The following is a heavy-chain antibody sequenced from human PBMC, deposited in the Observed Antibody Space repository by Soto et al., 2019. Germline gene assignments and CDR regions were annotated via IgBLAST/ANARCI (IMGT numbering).Heavy chain of an antibody. Sequence: GGSLRLSCAASGFTFSTSWMHWVRQAAGKGLVWVSRINSDARTTNYADTVKGRFTISRDNAKNTLYLQMNSLKTEDTAVYYCTTDIPLSIDYWGQGTLVTVSS. CDR2: INSDARTT. CDR1: GFTFSTSW. CDR3: TTDIPLSIDY. J-gene: IGHJ4*02. V-gene: IGHV3-74*01.